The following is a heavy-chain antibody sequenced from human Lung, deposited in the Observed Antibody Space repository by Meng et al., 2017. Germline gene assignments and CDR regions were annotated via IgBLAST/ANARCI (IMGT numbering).Heavy chain of an antibody. V-gene: IGHV4-34*01. CDR1: GGAFSDYY. CDR2: INHSGST. J-gene: IGHJ4*02. Sequence: QVQLQQWGAGLLKPSDPLSLTWGVAGGAFSDYYWSWIRQPPGKGLEWIGEINHSGSTNYNPSLESRATISVDTSQNNLSLKLSSVTAADSAVYYCARGPTTMAHDFDYWGQGTLVTGSS. D-gene: IGHD4-11*01. CDR3: ARGPTTMAHDFDY.